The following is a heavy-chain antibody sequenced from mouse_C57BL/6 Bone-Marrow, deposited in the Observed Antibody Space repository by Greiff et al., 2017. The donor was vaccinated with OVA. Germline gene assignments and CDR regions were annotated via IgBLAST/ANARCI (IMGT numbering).Heavy chain of an antibody. D-gene: IGHD1-1*01. CDR2: ISSGGSYT. Sequence: EVMLVESGGDLVKPGGSLKLSCAASGFTFSSYGMSWVRQTPDKRLEWVATISSGGSYTYYPDSVQGRFTISRDNAKNTLYLQMSGLKSEDTPMYYCARHEGSRSFAFWGEGTLVTVSA. J-gene: IGHJ3*01. CDR1: GFTFSSYG. V-gene: IGHV5-6*01. CDR3: ARHEGSRSFAF.